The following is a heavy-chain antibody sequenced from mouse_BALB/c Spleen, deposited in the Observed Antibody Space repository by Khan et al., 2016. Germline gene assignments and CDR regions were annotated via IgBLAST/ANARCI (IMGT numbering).Heavy chain of an antibody. CDR3: AREGIYSGYTMDY. V-gene: IGHV5-6-3*01. J-gene: IGHJ4*01. CDR1: GFTFSHYG. CDR2: INSNGGNT. D-gene: IGHD1-1*01. Sequence: EVELVESGGGLVRPGGSLKLSCAASGFTFSHYGMSWVRQTPDKRLELVASINSNGGNTYYPDSVKGRFTISRDNAKNTLYLQMSSLKSEDTAMXFCAREGIYSGYTMDYWGQGTSVTVSS.